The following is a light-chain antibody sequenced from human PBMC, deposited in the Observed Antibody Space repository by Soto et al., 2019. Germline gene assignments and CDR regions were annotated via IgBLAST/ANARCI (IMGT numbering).Light chain of an antibody. J-gene: IGKJ4*01. V-gene: IGKV1-9*01. CDR3: QQVNSYPLT. CDR2: GAS. Sequence: IQLTQSPSSLSASVGDRVSITCRASQDISTYLAWYQQKPGKAPKLLIYGASTLQSGVPSRFSGSGSGTDFTLTISSLHPEDFATYYCQQVNSYPLTFGGGAKVEIK. CDR1: QDISTY.